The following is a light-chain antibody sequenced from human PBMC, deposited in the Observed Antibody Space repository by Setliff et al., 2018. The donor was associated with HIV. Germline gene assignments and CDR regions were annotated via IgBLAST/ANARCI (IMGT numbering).Light chain of an antibody. V-gene: IGLV2-14*01. CDR1: SSDVGGFDF. J-gene: IGLJ2*01. Sequence: QSVLAQPASVSGSPGQSTTISCTGTSSDVGGFDFVSWYQQHPGKAPKLIIYGVNKRPSGVSDRFSGSKSANTASLTISGLQAEDEADYFCSSYSYSTTLVFGGGTKVTVL. CDR2: GVN. CDR3: SSYSYSTTLV.